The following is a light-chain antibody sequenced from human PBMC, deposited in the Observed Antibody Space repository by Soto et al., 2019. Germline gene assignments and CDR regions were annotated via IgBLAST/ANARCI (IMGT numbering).Light chain of an antibody. V-gene: IGKV1-5*03. Sequence: DVQMTQSPSTLSASIGDTVTITCRASQTIVTWLAWYQQKPGRPPKLLIYMASILESGVPSRFSGRGSGTEFTLTISGLQPDDLGTYYCQQYNSDPKTFGEGTKLDI. CDR3: QQYNSDPKT. CDR1: QTIVTW. CDR2: MAS. J-gene: IGKJ2*01.